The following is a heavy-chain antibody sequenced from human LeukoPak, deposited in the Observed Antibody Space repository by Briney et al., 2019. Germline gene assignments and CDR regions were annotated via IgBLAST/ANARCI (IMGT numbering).Heavy chain of an antibody. CDR1: GFTFSAYS. CDR3: ARLNWKPPYYYYGMDV. Sequence: PGGSLRLSCAASGFTFSAYSMNWVRQAPGRGLEWVSSISSSSRSIYNADSVKGRFTISRDNAKRSLYLQMNSLRAEDTAVYYCARLNWKPPYYYYGMDVWGQGTTVTVSS. CDR2: ISSSSRSI. D-gene: IGHD1-20*01. J-gene: IGHJ6*02. V-gene: IGHV3-21*04.